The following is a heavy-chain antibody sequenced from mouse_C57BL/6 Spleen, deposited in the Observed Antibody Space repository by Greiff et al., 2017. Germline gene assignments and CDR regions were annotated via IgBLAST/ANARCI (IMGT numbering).Heavy chain of an antibody. V-gene: IGHV1-53*01. D-gene: IGHD1-1*01. J-gene: IGHJ1*03. CDR3: ARTVVADWYFDV. CDR2: INPSNGGT. Sequence: VQLQQPGTELVKPGASVKLSCKASGYTFTSYWMHWVKQRPGQGLEWIGNINPSNGGTNYNEKFKSKDTLTVDKSSSTAYMQLSSLTSEDSAVYYCARTVVADWYFDVWGTGTTVTVSS. CDR1: GYTFTSYW.